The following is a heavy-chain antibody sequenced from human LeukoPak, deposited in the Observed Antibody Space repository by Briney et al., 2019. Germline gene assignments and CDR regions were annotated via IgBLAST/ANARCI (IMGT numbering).Heavy chain of an antibody. D-gene: IGHD2-2*01. CDR1: GGSISSYY. V-gene: IGHV4-59*12. CDR3: ARGLVVPAAMDDAFDI. Sequence: SETLSLTCTVSGGSISSYYWSRIRQPPGKGLEWIAYIYYSGSTYYNPSLKSRVTISVDRSKNQFSLKLSSVTAADTAVYYCARGLVVPAAMDDAFDIWGQGTMVTVSS. J-gene: IGHJ3*02. CDR2: IYYSGST.